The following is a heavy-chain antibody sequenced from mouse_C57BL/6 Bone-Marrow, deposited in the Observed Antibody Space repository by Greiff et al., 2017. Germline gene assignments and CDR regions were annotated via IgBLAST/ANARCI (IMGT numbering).Heavy chain of an antibody. D-gene: IGHD1-1*01. CDR1: GYTFTSYG. V-gene: IGHV1-81*01. J-gene: IGHJ1*03. Sequence: VQLQQSGAELARPGASVKLSCKASGYTFTSYGISWVKQRTGQGLEWIGEIYPRSGNTYYNEKFKGKATLTADKYSSTAYMELRSLTSEDSAVYFCAREDYGSSYGYFDFWGTGTTVTVSS. CDR3: AREDYGSSYGYFDF. CDR2: IYPRSGNT.